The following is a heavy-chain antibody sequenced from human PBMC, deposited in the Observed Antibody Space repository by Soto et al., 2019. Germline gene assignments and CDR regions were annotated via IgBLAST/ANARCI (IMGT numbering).Heavy chain of an antibody. Sequence: VKVSCKASGFTFTSSAVQWVRQARGQRLEWIGWIVVGSGNTNYAQKFQERVTITRDMSTSTAYMELSSLRSEDTAVYYCAAVRNYYDSSPVDYWGQGTLVTVSS. J-gene: IGHJ4*02. CDR3: AAVRNYYDSSPVDY. CDR2: IVVGSGNT. D-gene: IGHD3-22*01. V-gene: IGHV1-58*01. CDR1: GFTFTSSA.